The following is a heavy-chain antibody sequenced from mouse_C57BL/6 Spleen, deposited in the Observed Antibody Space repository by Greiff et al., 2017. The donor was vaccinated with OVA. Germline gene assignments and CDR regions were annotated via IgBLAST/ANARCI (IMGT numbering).Heavy chain of an antibody. CDR3: ARPYYYGSSLDY. CDR2: ISSGSSTI. Sequence: EVMLVESGGGLVKPGGSLKLSCAASGFTFSDYGMHWVRQAPEKGLEWVAYISSGSSTIYYADTVKGRFTISRDHAKNTLFLQMTSLRSEDTAMYYCARPYYYGSSLDYWGKGTTLTVSS. D-gene: IGHD1-1*01. V-gene: IGHV5-17*01. J-gene: IGHJ2*01. CDR1: GFTFSDYG.